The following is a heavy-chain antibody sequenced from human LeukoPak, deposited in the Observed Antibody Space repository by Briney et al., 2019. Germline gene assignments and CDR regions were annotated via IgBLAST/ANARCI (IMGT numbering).Heavy chain of an antibody. V-gene: IGHV3-30*04. CDR3: ARDATRGGDFDY. CDR2: ISYDGSNK. Sequence: GGSLRLSCAASGFTFSSYAMSWVRQAPGKGLEWVAVISYDGSNKYYADSVKGRFTISRDNARDSLYLQMTSLRVEDTAIYYCARDATRGGDFDYWGQGTLVTVSS. CDR1: GFTFSSYA. D-gene: IGHD3-16*01. J-gene: IGHJ4*02.